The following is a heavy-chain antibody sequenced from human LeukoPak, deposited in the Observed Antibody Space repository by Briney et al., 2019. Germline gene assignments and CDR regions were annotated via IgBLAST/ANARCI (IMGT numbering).Heavy chain of an antibody. J-gene: IGHJ3*02. CDR1: GFTFSNYW. V-gene: IGHV3-7*03. CDR3: ARDGVGLDI. D-gene: IGHD2-8*01. Sequence: GGSLRLSCAASGFTFSNYWMTWVRQAPGKGLEWVAHINQDGSEEHYMDSAKARFTISRDNAQTSVYLQMNSLRAEDTAFYYCARDGVGLDIWGQGTMVSVSS. CDR2: INQDGSEE.